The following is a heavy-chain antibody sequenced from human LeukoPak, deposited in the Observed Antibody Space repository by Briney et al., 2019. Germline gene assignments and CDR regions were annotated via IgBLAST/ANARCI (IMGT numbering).Heavy chain of an antibody. V-gene: IGHV4-4*07. Sequence: PSETLSLTCTVSGASVTNYHWSWVRQPAGKGLERFGRLMTSGYTDYNPSLKRRVTISVDKSMNQFSLRLTSVTPADTAVYYCASVEIPATGAFDYWGQGTLVTVSS. CDR1: GASVTNYH. D-gene: IGHD1-14*01. CDR3: ASVEIPATGAFDY. CDR2: LMTSGYT. J-gene: IGHJ4*02.